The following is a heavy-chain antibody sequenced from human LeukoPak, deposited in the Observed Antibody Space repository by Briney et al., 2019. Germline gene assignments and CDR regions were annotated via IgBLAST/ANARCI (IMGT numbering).Heavy chain of an antibody. D-gene: IGHD6-6*01. J-gene: IGHJ3*02. CDR3: ATRLERALYSSSSLGGAFDI. V-gene: IGHV1-46*01. Sequence: ASVKVSCKASGYTFTSYYMHWVRQAPGQGLEWMGIINPSGGSTSYAQKFQGRVTMTRDTSTSTAYVELSSLRSEDTAVYYCATRLERALYSSSSLGGAFDIWGQGTMVTVSS. CDR1: GYTFTSYY. CDR2: INPSGGST.